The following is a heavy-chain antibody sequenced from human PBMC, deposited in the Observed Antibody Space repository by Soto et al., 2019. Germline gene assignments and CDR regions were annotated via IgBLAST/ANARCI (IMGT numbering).Heavy chain of an antibody. J-gene: IGHJ6*02. CDR2: IYYSGST. CDR3: ARDKASGTRDYYYGMDV. CDR1: GGSISSGGYY. D-gene: IGHD6-13*01. Sequence: PSETLSLTCTVSGGSISSGGYYWSWIRQHPGKGLEWIGYIYYSGSTYYNPSLKSRVTISVDTSKNQFSLKLSSVTAADTAVYYCARDKASGTRDYYYGMDVWGQGTTVTVSS. V-gene: IGHV4-31*03.